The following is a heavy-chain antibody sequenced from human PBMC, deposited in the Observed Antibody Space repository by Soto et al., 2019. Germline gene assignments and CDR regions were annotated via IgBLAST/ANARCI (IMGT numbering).Heavy chain of an antibody. V-gene: IGHV1-46*01. Sequence: ASVKVSCKAPGDTFTSYYMHWVRQAPGHGLEWMGVINPNGGSTRFAQKFQGRVTMTSDTSTSTVYMELRGLTSEDTAVYYCARSSGGGYYDDYYYYGMDVWGQGTTVTVSS. CDR2: INPNGGST. CDR3: ARSSGGGYYDDYYYYGMDV. J-gene: IGHJ6*02. CDR1: GDTFTSYY. D-gene: IGHD3-22*01.